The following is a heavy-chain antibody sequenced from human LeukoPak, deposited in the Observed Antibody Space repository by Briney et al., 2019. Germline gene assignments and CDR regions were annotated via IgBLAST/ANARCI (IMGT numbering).Heavy chain of an antibody. J-gene: IGHJ4*02. CDR2: IYYSGST. Sequence: SETLSLTCTVSGGSISSSSYYWGWIRQPPGKGLEWIGSIYYSGSTYYNPSLKSRVTISVDTSKNQFSLNLNSVTAADTAVYYCARELGQYTYGYWFDYWGQGTLVTVSS. D-gene: IGHD5-18*01. CDR1: GGSISSSSYY. V-gene: IGHV4-39*02. CDR3: ARELGQYTYGYWFDY.